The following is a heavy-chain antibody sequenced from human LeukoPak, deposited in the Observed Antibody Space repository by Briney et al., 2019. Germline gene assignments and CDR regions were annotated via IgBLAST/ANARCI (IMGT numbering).Heavy chain of an antibody. CDR3: ARHSGSYYDNYDY. D-gene: IGHD1-26*01. J-gene: IGHJ4*02. V-gene: IGHV4-59*08. CDR1: GGSIRRYY. Sequence: SGTLSLTCTVSGGSIRRYYWSWIRQPPGKGLEWIGYISYSGSTNYNPSLKSRVTISVDTSKNQFSLKLNSVTATDTAVYYCARHSGSYYDNYDYWGQGTLVTVSS. CDR2: ISYSGST.